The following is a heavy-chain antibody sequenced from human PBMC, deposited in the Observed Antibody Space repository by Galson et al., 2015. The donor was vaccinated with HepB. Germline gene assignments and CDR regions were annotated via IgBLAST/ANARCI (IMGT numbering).Heavy chain of an antibody. CDR1: GYTFTGYY. CDR3: ARTSIYCTSDACPRGGAFDI. D-gene: IGHD2-8*01. J-gene: IGHJ3*02. V-gene: IGHV1-2*06. CDR2: INPNSGGT. Sequence: SVKVSCKASGYTFTGYYMHWVRQAPGQGLEWMGRINPNSGGTNYAQKFQGRVSLTRDTSIRTAYMELSRLRSDGTAVYYCARTSIYCTSDACPRGGAFDIWGQGTMVTVSS.